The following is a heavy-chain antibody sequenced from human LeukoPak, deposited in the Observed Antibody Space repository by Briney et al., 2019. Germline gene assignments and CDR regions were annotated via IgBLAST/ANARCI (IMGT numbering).Heavy chain of an antibody. CDR2: IYYTGTT. D-gene: IGHD3-10*01. V-gene: IGHV4-39*01. J-gene: IGHJ4*02. Sequence: SETLSLTCTVSGGSISSNSYFWASIRQPPGPGLQWVGSIYYTGTTYYNPSLKSRVTISVDTSGNQFSLRLSSVTAADTAVYYCARLVSAAGSFDYWGQGTLVTVSS. CDR1: GGSISSNSYF. CDR3: ARLVSAAGSFDY.